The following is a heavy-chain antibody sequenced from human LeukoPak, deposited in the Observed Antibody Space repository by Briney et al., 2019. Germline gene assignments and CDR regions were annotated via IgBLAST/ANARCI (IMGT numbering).Heavy chain of an antibody. V-gene: IGHV4-34*01. CDR3: ARLAPGIAAAGV. Sequence: PSETLSLTCAVYGGSFSGYYWSWIRQPPGKGLEWIGEINHSGSTNYNPSLKSRVTISVDTSKNQFSLKLSSVTAADTAVYYCARLAPGIAAAGVWGQGTLVTVSS. CDR2: INHSGST. CDR1: GGSFSGYY. D-gene: IGHD6-13*01. J-gene: IGHJ4*02.